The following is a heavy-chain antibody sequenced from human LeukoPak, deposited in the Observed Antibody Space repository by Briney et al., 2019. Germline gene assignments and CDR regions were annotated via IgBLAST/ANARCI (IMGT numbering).Heavy chain of an antibody. CDR1: GGSINFYY. CDR3: ARGIADPYSFDS. CDR2: IYSTGST. J-gene: IGHJ4*02. Sequence: PSETLSLTCTVSGGSINFYYWSWIRQPAGKGLGWIGRIYSTGSTNYSPSLKSRVTMSVDKSKNQFSLNLSSVTAADTAVHYCARGIADPYSFDSWGQGTLVTVSS. V-gene: IGHV4-4*07. D-gene: IGHD6-13*01.